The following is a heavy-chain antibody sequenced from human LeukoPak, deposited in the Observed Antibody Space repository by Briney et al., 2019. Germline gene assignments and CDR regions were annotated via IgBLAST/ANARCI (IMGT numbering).Heavy chain of an antibody. CDR2: IYYSGST. J-gene: IGHJ4*02. CDR3: ARDVLLWFGQLSRYFDY. V-gene: IGHV4-30-4*01. D-gene: IGHD3-10*01. CDR1: GGSISSGDYY. Sequence: PSETLPLNCTVSGGSISSGDYYWSWIRQPPGKGLEWIGYIYYSGSTYYNPSLKSRVTISVDTSKNQFSLRLSSVTAADTPVYYCARDVLLWFGQLSRYFDYWGQGTLVTVSS.